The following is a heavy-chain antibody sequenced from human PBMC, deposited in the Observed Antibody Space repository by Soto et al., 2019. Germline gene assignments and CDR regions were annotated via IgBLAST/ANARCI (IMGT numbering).Heavy chain of an antibody. CDR2: IIPILGIA. CDR1: GGTFSSYT. CDR3: ARASGYCSSTCCYGYMDV. D-gene: IGHD2-2*01. V-gene: IGHV1-69*02. J-gene: IGHJ6*03. Sequence: QVQLVQSGAEVKKPGSSVKVSCKASGGTFSSYTISWVRQAPGQGLEWMGRIIPILGIANYAQKFQGRVTITADKSTSTAYMELSSLRSEDTAVYYCARASGYCSSTCCYGYMDVWGKGTTVTVSS.